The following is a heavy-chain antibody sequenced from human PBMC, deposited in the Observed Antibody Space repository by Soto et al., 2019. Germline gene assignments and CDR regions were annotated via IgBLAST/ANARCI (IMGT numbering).Heavy chain of an antibody. CDR1: GYSFTSYW. V-gene: IGHV5-10-1*01. CDR3: ARLGSSAYYYSYGMDV. CDR2: IDPSDSYT. Sequence: GESLKISCKGSGYSFTSYWISWVRQMPGKGLEWMGRIDPSDSYTNYSPSFQGHVTISADKSIGTAYLQWSSLKASDTAMYYCARLGSSAYYYSYGMDVWGQGTTVTVSS. D-gene: IGHD6-25*01. J-gene: IGHJ6*02.